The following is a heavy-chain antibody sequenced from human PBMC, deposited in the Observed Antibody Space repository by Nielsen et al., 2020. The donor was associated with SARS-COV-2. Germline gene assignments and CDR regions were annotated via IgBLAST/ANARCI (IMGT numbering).Heavy chain of an antibody. D-gene: IGHD3-22*01. V-gene: IGHV3-30-3*01. J-gene: IGHJ4*02. CDR1: GFTFSSYA. CDR3: ARGGKRFDSSGYFSPDY. CDR2: ISYDGSNR. Sequence: GESLKISCAASGFTFSSYAFHWVRQAPGKGLEWVAVISYDGSNRYYADSVEGRFTISRDNSKNTLYLQMNSLRAEDTAVYYCARGGKRFDSSGYFSPDYWGQGPLVTVSS.